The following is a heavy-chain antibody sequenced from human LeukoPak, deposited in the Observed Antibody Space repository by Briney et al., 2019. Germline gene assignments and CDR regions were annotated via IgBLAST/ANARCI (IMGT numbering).Heavy chain of an antibody. CDR1: GFTFSRYD. V-gene: IGHV3-48*03. CDR2: ISISGVTK. CDR3: TSHGSTYYFDY. Sequence: LAGGSLRLSCATSGFTFSRYDYNWVRQAPGKGLEWISYISISGVTKYYAGSVRGRFTVSRDNARDSLYLQMDSLRAEDTATYYCTSHGSTYYFDYCGQGTQVTVSS. J-gene: IGHJ4*02. D-gene: IGHD5/OR15-5a*01.